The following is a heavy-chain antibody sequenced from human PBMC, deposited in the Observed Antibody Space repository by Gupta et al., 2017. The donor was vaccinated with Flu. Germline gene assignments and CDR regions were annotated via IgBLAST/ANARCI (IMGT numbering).Heavy chain of an antibody. D-gene: IGHD3-22*01. J-gene: IGHJ5*02. CDR2: ISGSGGST. CDR3: AGYDSSGYYTQRRTNWFDP. V-gene: IGHV3-23*01. Sequence: EVQLLESGGGLVQPGGSLRLSCPASGFTFSSYAMSWVRQAPGKGLEWVSAISGSGGSTYYADSVKGRFTISRDNSKNTLYLQMNSLRAEDTAVYYCAGYDSSGYYTQRRTNWFDPWGQGTLVTVSS. CDR1: GFTFSSYA.